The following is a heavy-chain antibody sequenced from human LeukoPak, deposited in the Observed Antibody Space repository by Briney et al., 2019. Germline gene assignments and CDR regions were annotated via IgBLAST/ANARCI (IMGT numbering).Heavy chain of an antibody. Sequence: SETLSLTCAVSGGSISSSNWWSWVRQPPGKGLEWIGEIYHSGSTNYNPSLKSRVTISVDTSKNQFSLKLSSVTAADTAVYYCARPYCSGGSCYPGHNWFDPWGQGTLVTVSS. CDR3: ARPYCSGGSCYPGHNWFDP. CDR2: IYHSGST. D-gene: IGHD2-15*01. CDR1: GGSISSSNW. V-gene: IGHV4-4*02. J-gene: IGHJ5*02.